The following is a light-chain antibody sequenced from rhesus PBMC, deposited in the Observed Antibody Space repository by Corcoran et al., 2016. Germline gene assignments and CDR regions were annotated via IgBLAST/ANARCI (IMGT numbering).Light chain of an antibody. Sequence: DIQMTQSPSSLSASVGDRVTITCRASQVISSYLSWYQQKPGKAPKLLIHDASTLQNGITSRFSGGGSGTDFTLSISSLQPEDFATYYCLQYNSAPYSFGQGTKVEIK. V-gene: IGKV1-43*02. J-gene: IGKJ2*01. CDR1: QVISSY. CDR2: DAS. CDR3: LQYNSAPYS.